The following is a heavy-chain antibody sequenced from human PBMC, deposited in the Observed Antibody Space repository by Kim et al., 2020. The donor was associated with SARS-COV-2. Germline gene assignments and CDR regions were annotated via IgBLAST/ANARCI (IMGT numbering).Heavy chain of an antibody. CDR3: ARGPGYSYGYNHRPPKKNFDY. Sequence: SETLSLTCAVYGGSFSGYYWSWIRQPPGKGLEWIGEINHSGSTNYNPSLKSRVTISVDTSKNQFSLKLSSVTAADTAVYYCARGPGYSYGYNHRPPKKNFDYWGQGTLVTVSS. J-gene: IGHJ4*02. CDR2: INHSGST. V-gene: IGHV4-34*01. D-gene: IGHD5-18*01. CDR1: GGSFSGYY.